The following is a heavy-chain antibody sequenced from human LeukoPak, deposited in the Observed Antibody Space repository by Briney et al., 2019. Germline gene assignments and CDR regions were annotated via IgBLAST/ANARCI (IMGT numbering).Heavy chain of an antibody. Sequence: GASVKVSCKASGYTFTCYHMHWVRQAPGQGLEWMGRINPNSGGTNYAQKFQGRVTMTRDTSISTAYMELSRLRSDDTAVYYCARDSSATDAFDYWGQGTLVTVSS. J-gene: IGHJ4*02. CDR2: INPNSGGT. CDR3: ARDSSATDAFDY. D-gene: IGHD2-21*02. CDR1: GYTFTCYH. V-gene: IGHV1-2*06.